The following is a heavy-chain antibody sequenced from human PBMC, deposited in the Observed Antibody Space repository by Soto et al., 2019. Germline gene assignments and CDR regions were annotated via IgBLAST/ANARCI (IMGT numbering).Heavy chain of an antibody. V-gene: IGHV4-59*01. D-gene: IGHD3-10*01. CDR3: ARAPRGNYGYPSYFDY. J-gene: IGHJ4*02. CDR1: GGSISSYY. Sequence: QVQLQESGPGLVKPSETLSLTCTVSGGSISSYYWSWIRQPPGKGLEWIGYIYYSGSTNYNPSLTRRVTISVDPSTNQFSLKLSSVTAADTAVYYCARAPRGNYGYPSYFDYWGQGTLVTVSS. CDR2: IYYSGST.